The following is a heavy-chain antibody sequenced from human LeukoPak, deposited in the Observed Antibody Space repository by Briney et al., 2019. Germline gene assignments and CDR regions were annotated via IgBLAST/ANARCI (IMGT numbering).Heavy chain of an antibody. CDR2: IDSSANT. CDR3: ARSPPYGSGSWD. CDR1: GFTVSNNY. D-gene: IGHD3-10*01. V-gene: IGHV3-66*01. J-gene: IGHJ4*02. Sequence: PGGSLRLSCAASGFTVSNNYMTWVRQAPGKGLEWVSVIDSSANTHYADSVKGRFSISRDNSKNTLHLQIDSVTADDTAVYFCARSPPYGSGSWDWGQGTLVTVSS.